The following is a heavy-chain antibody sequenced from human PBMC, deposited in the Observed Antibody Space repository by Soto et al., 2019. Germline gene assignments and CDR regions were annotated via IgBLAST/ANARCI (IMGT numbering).Heavy chain of an antibody. CDR3: ATTRGISYSYDNNSNMYYFDY. Sequence: SETVSLTCTVCGGTISSSSYYWGWIRQPPGKGMERIGTIYYSGSTYYNPSLKSRGTISVATSKNQFSLNLNSVTAAVTARYYCATTRGISYSYDNNSNMYYFDYWGQRTLVTVTS. CDR2: IYYSGST. CDR1: GGTISSSSYY. J-gene: IGHJ4*02. D-gene: IGHD3-22*01. V-gene: IGHV4-39*07.